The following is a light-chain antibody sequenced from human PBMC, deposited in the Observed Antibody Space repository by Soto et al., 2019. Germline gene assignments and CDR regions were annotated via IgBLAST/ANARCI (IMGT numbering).Light chain of an antibody. J-gene: IGKJ2*01. CDR2: GAS. V-gene: IGKV3-20*01. CDR1: QSVSSNY. CDR3: QQYGSSPYT. Sequence: EIVLTQSPGTLSLSPGERATLSCRASQSVSSNYLAWYQQKPGQAPRLLIYGASSRATVIPAMFSGSGSGTDFTLTISRLEPEYFAVFYCQQYGSSPYTFGQGTKLEIK.